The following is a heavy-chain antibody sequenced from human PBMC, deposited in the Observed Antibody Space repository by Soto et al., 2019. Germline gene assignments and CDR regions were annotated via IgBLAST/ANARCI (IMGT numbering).Heavy chain of an antibody. V-gene: IGHV4-4*07. CDR1: GGSISNYY. Sequence: SETLSLTCTVSGGSISNYYWTWIRQPAGKGLEWIGRIYTSGTTNYNPSLKSRVSISMDTSKNQFSLNLDSVTAADTAVYFCARDFAYFDSWGQGTLVTVSS. CDR2: IYTSGTT. CDR3: ARDFAYFDS. J-gene: IGHJ4*02. D-gene: IGHD3-3*01.